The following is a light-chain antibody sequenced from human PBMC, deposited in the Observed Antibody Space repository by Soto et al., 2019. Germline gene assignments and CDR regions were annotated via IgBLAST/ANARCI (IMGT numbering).Light chain of an antibody. CDR1: NSNIGRND. Sequence: QSVLAQPPSASGTPGQRVTISCSGSNSNIGRNDVTWYQQVPGTAPQCLIYSNDQRPSGVPDRISGSRSGTSASLAISGLQSGDEAEYYCVAWYDTLSARVFGGGTKVTVL. CDR2: SND. V-gene: IGLV1-44*01. CDR3: VAWYDTLSARV. J-gene: IGLJ2*01.